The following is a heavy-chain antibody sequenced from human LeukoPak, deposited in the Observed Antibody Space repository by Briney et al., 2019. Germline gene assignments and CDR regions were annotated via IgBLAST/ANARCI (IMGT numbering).Heavy chain of an antibody. CDR2: IHYSGST. V-gene: IGHV4-59*01. D-gene: IGHD3-22*01. CDR3: ARVRDRSSYFYDLDY. Sequence: SETLSLTCTVSGGSISSYYWSWIRQPPGKGLEWIGCIHYSGSTNYNPSLKSRVTISVDTSKNQFSLKLSSVTAADSAVYYCARVRDRSSYFYDLDYWGQGTLVTVSS. J-gene: IGHJ4*02. CDR1: GGSISSYY.